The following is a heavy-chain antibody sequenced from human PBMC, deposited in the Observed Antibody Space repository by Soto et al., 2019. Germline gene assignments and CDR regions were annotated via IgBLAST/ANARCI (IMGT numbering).Heavy chain of an antibody. CDR2: ISAYNGNT. CDR1: GSTFTSYG. V-gene: IGHV1-18*04. CDR3: ARKVAGTNGWFDP. D-gene: IGHD6-19*01. Sequence: ASVNVSCKASGSTFTSYGISWVRQAPGQGREWMGWISAYNGNTNYAQKLQGRVTMTTDTSTSTAYMELRSLRSDDTAVYYCARKVAGTNGWFDPWGQGTLVTVSS. J-gene: IGHJ5*02.